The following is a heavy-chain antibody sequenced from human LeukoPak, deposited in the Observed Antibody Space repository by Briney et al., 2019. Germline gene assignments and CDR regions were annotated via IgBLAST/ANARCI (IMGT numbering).Heavy chain of an antibody. CDR3: ARGSGTSWFDY. J-gene: IGHJ4*02. CDR2: INPRSGGT. D-gene: IGHD2-2*01. Sequence: ASVKVSCKASGYTFTANYMHWVRRAPEQGLEWMGWINPRSGGTNYGEKFRGRVTMTRDTSITTAYMELSSLRFDDTAVYYCARGSGTSWFDYWGQGTLVTVSS. V-gene: IGHV1-2*02. CDR1: GYTFTANY.